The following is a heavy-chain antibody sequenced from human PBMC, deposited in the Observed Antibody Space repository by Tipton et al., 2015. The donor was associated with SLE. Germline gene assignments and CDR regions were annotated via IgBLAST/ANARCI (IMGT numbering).Heavy chain of an antibody. Sequence: TLSLTCAVYGGSFSGYYWSWIRQPPGKGLEWIGEINHSGSTNYNPSLKSRVTIPVDTSKNQFSLKLSSVTAADTAVYYCARGDSTVAFDIWGQGTMVTVSS. J-gene: IGHJ3*02. CDR1: GGSFSGYY. CDR3: ARGDSTVAFDI. V-gene: IGHV4-34*01. CDR2: INHSGST. D-gene: IGHD4-17*01.